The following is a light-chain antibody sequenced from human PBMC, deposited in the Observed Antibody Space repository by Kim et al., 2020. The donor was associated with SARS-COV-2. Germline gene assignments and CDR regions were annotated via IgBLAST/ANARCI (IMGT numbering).Light chain of an antibody. V-gene: IGKV3-20*01. J-gene: IGKJ4*01. CDR3: QQYAESSLS. CDR1: QSVSSS. Sequence: DIVLTQSPSTLSLSPGERATLSCRASQSVSSSLAWYQQRPGQTPRLLIYGASTRATGIPDRFSGSGSGTDFILTISRLEPEDFAIYYCQQYAESSLSCGGGTKVDIK. CDR2: GAS.